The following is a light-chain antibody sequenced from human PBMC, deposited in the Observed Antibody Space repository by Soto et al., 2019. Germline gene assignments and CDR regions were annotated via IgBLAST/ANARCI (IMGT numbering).Light chain of an antibody. V-gene: IGLV2-14*01. J-gene: IGLJ2*01. CDR1: SSDVGGYNY. CDR3: NSYTSSSTSV. Sequence: QSALTQPASVSGSPGQSITISCTGTSSDVGGYNYVSWYQQHPGKAPKLMIYEVSNRPSGISNRFSGSKSGNTASLTISGLQAEDEADYYCNSYTSSSTSVFGGGTQLTVL. CDR2: EVS.